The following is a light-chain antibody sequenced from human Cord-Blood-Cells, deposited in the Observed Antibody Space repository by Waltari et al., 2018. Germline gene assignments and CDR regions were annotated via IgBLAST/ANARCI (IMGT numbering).Light chain of an antibody. J-gene: IGLJ3*02. CDR3: SSYTSSSTWV. CDR2: DFS. V-gene: IGLV2-14*01. Sequence: QSALTQPASVSGSPGQSITISCTASSSDVGGYTFACWVQQHPGKAPKPMIYDFSNRPSGVSTRFSGSKSGNTASLTISGLQAEDEADYYCSSYTSSSTWVFGGGTKLTVL. CDR1: SSDVGGYTF.